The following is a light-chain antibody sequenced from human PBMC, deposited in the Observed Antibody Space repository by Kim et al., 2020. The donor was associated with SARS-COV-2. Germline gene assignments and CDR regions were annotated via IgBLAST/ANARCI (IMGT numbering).Light chain of an antibody. Sequence: QPAASSCRYSQSRGYSDGNTYLNWFQQRPGQSPRRLIYKVSKRDSGVPDRCSGSGSGTDFTLKISRVEAEDVVVYYCMQDIHWPYSLGQGTKLEI. J-gene: IGKJ2*03. CDR3: MQDIHWPYS. V-gene: IGKV2-30*01. CDR1: QSRGYSDGNTY. CDR2: KVS.